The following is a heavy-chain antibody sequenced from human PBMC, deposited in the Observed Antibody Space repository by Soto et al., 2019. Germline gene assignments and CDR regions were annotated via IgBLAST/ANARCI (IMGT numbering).Heavy chain of an antibody. CDR1: GYTFTSYD. J-gene: IGHJ4*02. D-gene: IGHD6-19*01. CDR3: ARDADSSGWYGDFDY. Sequence: GASVKVSCKASGYTFTSYDINWVRQATGQGLEWMGWMNPNSGNTGYAQKFQGRVTMTRNTSTSTAYMELRSLRSEDTAVYYCARDADSSGWYGDFDYWGQGTLVTVSS. V-gene: IGHV1-8*01. CDR2: MNPNSGNT.